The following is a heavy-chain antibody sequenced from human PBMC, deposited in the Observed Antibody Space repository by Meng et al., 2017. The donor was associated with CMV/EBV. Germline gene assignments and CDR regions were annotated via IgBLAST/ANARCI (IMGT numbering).Heavy chain of an antibody. CDR3: ARDGIVVVVAATSYYGMDV. CDR2: ISSSSSTI. CDR1: GFTFSSYS. D-gene: IGHD2-15*01. V-gene: IGHV3-48*04. J-gene: IGHJ6*02. Sequence: GESLKISCAASGFTFSSYSMNWVRQAPGKGLEWVSYISSSSSTIYYADSVKGRFTISRDNAKNSLYLQMNSLRAEDTAVYYCARDGIVVVVAATSYYGMDVWGQGTTVTVSS.